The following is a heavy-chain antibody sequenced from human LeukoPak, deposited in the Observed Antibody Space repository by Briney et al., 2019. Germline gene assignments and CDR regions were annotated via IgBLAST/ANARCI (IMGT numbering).Heavy chain of an antibody. D-gene: IGHD1-20*01. J-gene: IGHJ4*02. CDR3: ARDNFGFDY. V-gene: IGHV3-33*01. Sequence: PGRSLRLPCAASGFTFSSYGMHWVRQAPGKGLEWVAVLWSDGSNKYYADSVKGRFTISRDNSKNTLYLQMNSLRAEDTAVFYCARDNFGFDYWGQGTLVTVSS. CDR1: GFTFSSYG. CDR2: LWSDGSNK.